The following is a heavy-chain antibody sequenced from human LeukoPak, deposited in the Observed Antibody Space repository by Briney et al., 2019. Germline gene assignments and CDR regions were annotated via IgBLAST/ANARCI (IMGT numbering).Heavy chain of an antibody. V-gene: IGHV3-21*01. CDR2: ISSSSLSYI. Sequence: GGSLRLSCAASGFTFSSYSMNWVRQAPGKGLEWVSSISSSSLSYIYYADSVKGRFTISRDNAKNSLYLQMNSLRAEDTAVYYCARDRDSSSWSSRRVGDYFDYWGQGTLVTVSS. J-gene: IGHJ4*02. D-gene: IGHD6-13*01. CDR3: ARDRDSSSWSSRRVGDYFDY. CDR1: GFTFSSYS.